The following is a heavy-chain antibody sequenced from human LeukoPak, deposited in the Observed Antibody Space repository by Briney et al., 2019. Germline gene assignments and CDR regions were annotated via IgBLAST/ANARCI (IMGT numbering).Heavy chain of an antibody. Sequence: GGSLRLSCASSGFTFTSYWMHGRRQAPGKGLVWVSRVNTDGSSTTYADSVKGRFTISRDNAKNTLYLQMNNLRAEEPAVYYFARDRRGIVVVNASDYWGQGTLVTVSS. CDR1: GFTFTSYW. CDR3: ARDRRGIVVVNASDY. V-gene: IGHV3-74*01. J-gene: IGHJ4*02. CDR2: VNTDGSST. D-gene: IGHD2-21*01.